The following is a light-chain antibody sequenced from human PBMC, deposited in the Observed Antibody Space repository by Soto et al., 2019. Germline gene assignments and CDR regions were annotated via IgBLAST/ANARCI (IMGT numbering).Light chain of an antibody. CDR2: AAS. J-gene: IGKJ2*01. CDR3: QESANIPYT. Sequence: DIQMTQSPSSLSASVGDRVTITCPASQTISSYLNWYQQNPGKAPTLLIYAASSLQSGDPSRFSGSGSGTEFARPINSLQPVDFATYYYQESANIPYTLGEGPNLEIK. V-gene: IGKV1-39*01. CDR1: QTISSY.